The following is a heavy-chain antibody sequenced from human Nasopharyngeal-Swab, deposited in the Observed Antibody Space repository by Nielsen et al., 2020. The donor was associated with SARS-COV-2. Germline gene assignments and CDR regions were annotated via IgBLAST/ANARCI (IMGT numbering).Heavy chain of an antibody. J-gene: IGHJ4*03. V-gene: IGHV3-9*01. CDR2: NSGST. D-gene: IGHD4-11*01. CDR3: ARGTADYSKRSFDY. Sequence: NSGSTGYADSVKGRFTISRDNAKNSLYLQMTSLRSEETALYYCARGTADYSKRSFDYW.